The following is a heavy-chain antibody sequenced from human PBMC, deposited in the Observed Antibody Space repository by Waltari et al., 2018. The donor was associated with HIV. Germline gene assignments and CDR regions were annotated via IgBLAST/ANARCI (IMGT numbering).Heavy chain of an antibody. V-gene: IGHV3-15*01. CDR3: STMGGFPSFDY. CDR1: GFTFNIAW. J-gene: IGHJ4*02. D-gene: IGHD3-16*01. Sequence: EVQLVESGGGLVKPGGSLTLSCAASGFTFNIAWMSWVRQAPGKGLEGVGRIKSESHGWTTDFAAPVKGRFTISRDDSKNTVSLQMNSLKTEDTAVYFCSTMGGFPSFDYWGQGTLVTVSS. CDR2: IKSESHGWTT.